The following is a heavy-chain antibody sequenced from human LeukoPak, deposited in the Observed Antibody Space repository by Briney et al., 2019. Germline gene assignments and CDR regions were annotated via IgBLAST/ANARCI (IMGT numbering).Heavy chain of an antibody. CDR2: IYYSGST. J-gene: IGHJ6*03. CDR3: ARVGGDTAIYYYYYYMDV. D-gene: IGHD5-18*01. CDR1: GGSISSYY. Sequence: RPSETLSPTCTVSGGSISSYYWSWIRQPPGKGLEWIGYIYYSGSTNYNPSLKSRVTISVDTSKNQFSLKLSSVTAADTAVYYCARVGGDTAIYYYYYYMDVWGKGTTVTVSS. V-gene: IGHV4-59*01.